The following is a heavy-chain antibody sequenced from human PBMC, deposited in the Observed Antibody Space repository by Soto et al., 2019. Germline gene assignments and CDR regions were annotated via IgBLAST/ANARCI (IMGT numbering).Heavy chain of an antibody. CDR1: GFTFSDTL. J-gene: IGHJ3*01. D-gene: IGHD1-26*01. CDR3: ARDIVSVGPRANEAFAV. Sequence: QVQLVQSGAELKKPGASVNISCQASGFTFSDTLINWVRQGPGQRLEWMGWINPANGNTRYSESCQGRVTISSLSSASTAYVARIDLTSADTAVYSCARDIVSVGPRANEAFAVWGQGTMITVSS. V-gene: IGHV1-3*01. CDR2: INPANGNT.